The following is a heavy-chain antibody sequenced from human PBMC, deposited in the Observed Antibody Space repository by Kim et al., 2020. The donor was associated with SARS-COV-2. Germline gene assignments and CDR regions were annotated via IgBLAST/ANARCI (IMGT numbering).Heavy chain of an antibody. CDR2: IYYSGGT. CDR3: ARGRAYSSLNY. Sequence: SETLSLPCTVSGGSISSYYWSWIRQPPGKGLEWIGYIYYSGGTDYNPSLKSRVTISVDTSKNQFSLKLTSVTAADTAVYYCARGRAYSSLNYWGQGTLVTVSS. J-gene: IGHJ4*02. D-gene: IGHD6-19*01. V-gene: IGHV4-59*13. CDR1: GGSISSYY.